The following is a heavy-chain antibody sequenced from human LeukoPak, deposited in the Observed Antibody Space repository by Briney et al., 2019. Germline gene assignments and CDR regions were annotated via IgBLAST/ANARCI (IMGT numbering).Heavy chain of an antibody. J-gene: IGHJ5*02. CDR3: ARLSGTFGTTSRVLDA. CDR1: GFTVSTAL. CDR2: IGGNDGNT. D-gene: IGHD1-1*01. V-gene: IGHV3-23*01. Sequence: PGGSLRLTCTVSGFTVSTALMDWVRQAPGKGLEWVSAIGGNDGNTYYADSVKGRFTISRDNSKNTLFLQMNNLGAEDTAPYYCARLSGTFGTTSRVLDAWGQGTLLTVSS.